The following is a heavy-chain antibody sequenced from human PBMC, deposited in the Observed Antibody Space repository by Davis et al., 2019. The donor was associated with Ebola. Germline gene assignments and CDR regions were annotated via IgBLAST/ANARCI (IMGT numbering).Heavy chain of an antibody. CDR2: INPNSGGT. D-gene: IGHD6-19*01. Sequence: ASVKVSCKASGYTFTGYYMHWVRQAPGQGLEWMGWINPNSGGTNYAQKFQGRVTMTRDTSISTAYMELSRLRSDDRAVDYCARGAVAGFGMPQHANYFDYWGQGTLVTVSS. V-gene: IGHV1-2*02. CDR3: ARGAVAGFGMPQHANYFDY. J-gene: IGHJ4*02. CDR1: GYTFTGYY.